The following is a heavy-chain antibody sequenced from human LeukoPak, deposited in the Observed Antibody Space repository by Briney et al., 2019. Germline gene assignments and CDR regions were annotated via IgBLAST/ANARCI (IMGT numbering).Heavy chain of an antibody. J-gene: IGHJ3*02. Sequence: SETLSLTCTVSGYSISSGYYWGWIRQPPGKGLEWIGSIYHSGSTYYNPSLKSRVTISVDTSKNQFSLKLSSVTAADTAVYYCAREEFWSGSDAFDIWGQGTMVTVSS. CDR2: IYHSGST. CDR1: GYSISSGYY. V-gene: IGHV4-38-2*02. CDR3: AREEFWSGSDAFDI. D-gene: IGHD3-3*01.